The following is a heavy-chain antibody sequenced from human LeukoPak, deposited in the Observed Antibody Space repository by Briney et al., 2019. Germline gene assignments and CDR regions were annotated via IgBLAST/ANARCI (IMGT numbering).Heavy chain of an antibody. CDR1: GFTFSSYW. V-gene: IGHV3-7*01. D-gene: IGHD5-12*01. CDR2: IKQDGSEK. J-gene: IGHJ6*03. Sequence: GGSLRLSCAASGFTFSSYWMSWVRQAPGKGLEWVANIKQDGSEKYYVDSVKGRFTISRDNAKNSLYLQMNSLRAEDTAVYYCARHSGYEGYYYYYYYMDVWGKGTTVTISS. CDR3: ARHSGYEGYYYYYYYMDV.